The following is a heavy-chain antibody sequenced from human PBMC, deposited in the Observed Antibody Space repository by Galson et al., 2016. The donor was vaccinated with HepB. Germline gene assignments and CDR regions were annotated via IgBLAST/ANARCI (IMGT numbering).Heavy chain of an antibody. CDR1: GYIFTSYY. J-gene: IGHJ4*02. D-gene: IGHD3-3*01. CDR2: ISPSGGRT. V-gene: IGHV1-46*01. CDR3: AREYYDFWSGYYPPLDY. Sequence: SVKVSCKASGYIFTSYYIHWVRQAPGQGPEWMGIISPSGGRTNFAQKLQGRVTMTTDTSTSTAYMELRSLRSDDTAVYYCAREYYDFWSGYYPPLDYWGQGTLVTVSS.